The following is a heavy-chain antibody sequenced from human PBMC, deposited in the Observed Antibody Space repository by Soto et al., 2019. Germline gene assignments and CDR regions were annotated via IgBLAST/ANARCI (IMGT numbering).Heavy chain of an antibody. CDR1: GFTFSSYP. CDR2: ISYNTNNK. V-gene: IGHV3-30-3*01. CDR3: ARLPLA. J-gene: IGHJ5*02. Sequence: QVHLLESGGDLVQPGRSLRLSCAASGFTFSSYPMHWVRQAPGKGLEWVAFISYNTNNKQYADSVRGRFIISRDNGKKTVYLQMSSLRPEDTAVYYCARLPLAWGQGTLVTVSS.